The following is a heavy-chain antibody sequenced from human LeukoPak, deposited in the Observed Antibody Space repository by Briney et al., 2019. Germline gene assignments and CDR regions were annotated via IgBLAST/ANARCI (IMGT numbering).Heavy chain of an antibody. J-gene: IGHJ4*02. CDR1: GFPFSSYG. CDR2: IKQDGSEK. V-gene: IGHV3-7*01. CDR3: ARDGYSGYDEYDY. Sequence: GRSLRLFCAASGFPFSSYGMHWVRQAPGKGREWVDDIKQDGSEKYYVDSVKGRFTISRDNAKNSLYLQMNSLRAEDTAVYYCARDGYSGYDEYDYWGQGTLVTVSS. D-gene: IGHD5-12*01.